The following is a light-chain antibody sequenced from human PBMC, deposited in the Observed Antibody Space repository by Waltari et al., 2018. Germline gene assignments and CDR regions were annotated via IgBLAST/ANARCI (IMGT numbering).Light chain of an antibody. CDR3: QAWDRNTYVV. CDR1: KLEARY. Sequence: SYELTQSPSVSVSPGQPASISCSGGKLEARYVCWYQQKPGNSHVLVLHQDSKRPSGIPERFSGFNSGNTATLTISETQAMDEADYYCQAWDRNTYVVFGGGTKLTVL. V-gene: IGLV3-1*01. J-gene: IGLJ2*01. CDR2: QDS.